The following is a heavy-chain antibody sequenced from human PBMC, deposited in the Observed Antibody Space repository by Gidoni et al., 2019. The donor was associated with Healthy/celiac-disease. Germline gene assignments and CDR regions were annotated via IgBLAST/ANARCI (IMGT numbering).Heavy chain of an antibody. D-gene: IGHD5-12*01. J-gene: IGHJ3*02. CDR2: ISGSGGST. CDR1: GFTFSSTA. V-gene: IGHV3-23*01. CDR3: AKETGYSGYPDGMAFDI. Sequence: EVQLLESGGGLVQPGGSLRLSCAASGFTFSSTAMSWVRQAPGKGLEWVSAISGSGGSTYYADSVKGRFTISRDNSKNTLYLQMNSLRAEDTAVYYCAKETGYSGYPDGMAFDIWGQGTMVTVSS.